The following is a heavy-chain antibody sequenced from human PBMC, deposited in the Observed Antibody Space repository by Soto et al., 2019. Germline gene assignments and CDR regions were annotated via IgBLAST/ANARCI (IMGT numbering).Heavy chain of an antibody. CDR3: ARDTAMANDAFDI. V-gene: IGHV4-30-4*01. CDR2: IYYSGST. J-gene: IGHJ3*02. D-gene: IGHD5-18*01. Sequence: SEARSLTCTVSGGSTSSEDYYWSWIRHPPGKGLEWIGYIYYSGSTDYNPSLKSRVTISVDTSKNQFSLKLRSVTAADTAVYYCARDTAMANDAFDIWGQGPMVT. CDR1: GGSTSSEDYY.